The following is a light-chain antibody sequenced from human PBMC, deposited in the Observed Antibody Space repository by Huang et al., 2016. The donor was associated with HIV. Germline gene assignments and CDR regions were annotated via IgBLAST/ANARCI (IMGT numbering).Light chain of an antibody. Sequence: IQMTQIPSALSASVGDRVTITCRASQGIGHSFAWYRQKPGKAPWVLLYATSTLESGVPSSFSGSGSGTHYTLTINILQPEDIASYYCQQYHSLPWTFGQGTKVEIK. CDR3: QQYHSLPWT. J-gene: IGKJ1*01. CDR2: ATS. V-gene: IGKV1-NL1*01. CDR1: QGIGHS.